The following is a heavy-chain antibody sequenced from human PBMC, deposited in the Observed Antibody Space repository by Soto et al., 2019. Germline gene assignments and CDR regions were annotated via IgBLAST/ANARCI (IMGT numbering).Heavy chain of an antibody. CDR1: GHNFGSYW. V-gene: IGHV5-51*01. J-gene: IGHJ5*02. CDR3: ARRAYNYSDDLRDYFDP. Sequence: GESLKISCNGSGHNFGSYWVVWVRQMPGKGLEWMGIIYPGDSDVRNSPSFQGQVTFSADKSISTAYLQWSSLKASDTAMYYCARRAYNYSDDLRDYFDPWGQGTLVTVSS. CDR2: IYPGDSDV. D-gene: IGHD5-18*01.